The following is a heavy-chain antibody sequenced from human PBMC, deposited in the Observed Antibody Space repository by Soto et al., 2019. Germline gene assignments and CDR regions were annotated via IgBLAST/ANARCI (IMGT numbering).Heavy chain of an antibody. CDR3: AKPAFLGTSGWPYFDS. D-gene: IGHD6-19*01. J-gene: IGHJ4*02. CDR2: IIPIFGTA. CDR1: GGTFSSYA. Sequence: SVKVSFKASGGTFSSYAISWLRQAPGQGLEWMGGIIPIFGTANYAQKFQGRVTITADKSTSTAYMELNSLRPDDTAVYYCAKPAFLGTSGWPYFDSWGQGTLVTVSS. V-gene: IGHV1-69*06.